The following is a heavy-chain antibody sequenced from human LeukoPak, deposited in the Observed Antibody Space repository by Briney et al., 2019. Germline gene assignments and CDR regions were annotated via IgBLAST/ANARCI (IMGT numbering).Heavy chain of an antibody. V-gene: IGHV4-59*01. D-gene: IGHD2-21*01. CDR1: GASITSYY. CDR3: ARGAYCGGDCFYFFVY. Sequence: SEALSPTCTVSGASITSYYWSWIRQPPGKGPEWIGYIYYSGSTTYNPSLKGRVTMSVDTSKSQFSLNLSSVTAADTAVYYCARGAYCGGDCFYFFVYWGRDPLHTVSS. CDR2: IYYSGST. J-gene: IGHJ4*02.